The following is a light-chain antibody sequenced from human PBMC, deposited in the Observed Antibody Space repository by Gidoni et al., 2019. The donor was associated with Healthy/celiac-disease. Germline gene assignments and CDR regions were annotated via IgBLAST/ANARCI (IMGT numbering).Light chain of an antibody. V-gene: IGLV2-8*01. CDR1: SSDVGGYNY. Sequence: QSALTPPPSASGSPGPSVTISCTGTSSDVGGYNYVAWYQQHPGKAPKLMIYEVSKPPSGVPERFSGSKSGNTASLTVSGLQAEDEADYYCSAYAGSNNLNWVFGGGTKLSVL. CDR2: EVS. CDR3: SAYAGSNNLNWV. J-gene: IGLJ3*02.